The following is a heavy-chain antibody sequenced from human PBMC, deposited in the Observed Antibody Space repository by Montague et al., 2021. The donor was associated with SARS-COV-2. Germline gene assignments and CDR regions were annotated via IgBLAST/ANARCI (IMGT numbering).Heavy chain of an antibody. Sequence: SETLSLTCTASGGSISSSSYYWGWIRQPPGKGLEWIGSIYYSGSTYYNPSLKSRVTISVDTSKNQFSLKLSSVTAADTAVYYCARDYGDYGSGYYYGMDVWGQGTTVTVSS. V-gene: IGHV4-39*07. CDR1: GGSISSSSYY. J-gene: IGHJ6*02. D-gene: IGHD4-17*01. CDR2: IYYSGST. CDR3: ARDYGDYGSGYYYGMDV.